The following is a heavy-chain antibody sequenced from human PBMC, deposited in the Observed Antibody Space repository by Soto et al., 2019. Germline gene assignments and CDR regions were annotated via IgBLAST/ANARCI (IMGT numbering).Heavy chain of an antibody. V-gene: IGHV3-21*01. J-gene: IGHJ6*02. CDR2: ISSSSSYI. CDR1: GFTFSSYS. CDR3: ARDQGYYDSSGSGPYYGMDV. D-gene: IGHD3-22*01. Sequence: PGGSLRLSCAASGFTFSSYSMNWVRQAPGKGLEWVSSISSSSSYIYYADSVKGRFTISRDNAKNSLYLQMNSLRAEDTAVYYCARDQGYYDSSGSGPYYGMDVWGQGTTVTVSS.